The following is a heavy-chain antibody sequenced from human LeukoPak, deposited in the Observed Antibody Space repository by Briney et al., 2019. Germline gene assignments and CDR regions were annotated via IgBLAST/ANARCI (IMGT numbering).Heavy chain of an antibody. CDR1: GGSIRNSSFY. D-gene: IGHD6-13*01. CDR2: IYNSGTT. Sequence: PSETLSLTCAVSGGSIRNSSFYWGWIRQPPGKGLEWIASIYNSGTTYYNPSIKSRITIFVDTSKNQVSLKLRSVTAADTAVYYCARVAAAGGSEYFQHWGQGTLVTVSS. CDR3: ARVAAAGGSEYFQH. J-gene: IGHJ1*01. V-gene: IGHV4-39*01.